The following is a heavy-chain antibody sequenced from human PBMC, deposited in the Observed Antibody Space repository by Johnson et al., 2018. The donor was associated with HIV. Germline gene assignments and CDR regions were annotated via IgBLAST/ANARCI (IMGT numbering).Heavy chain of an antibody. CDR3: ARALGTAVGAFDI. CDR2: INWNGDTT. J-gene: IGHJ3*02. Sequence: EKLVESGGGVVRPGGSLRLSCTTSEFIFDDYGMSWVRQAPGKGLEWVSGINWNGDTTAYADSVKGRFTISRDNAKNSLYLQMNSLRAEDTALYYCARALGTAVGAFDIWGQGTMVTVSS. V-gene: IGHV3-20*04. D-gene: IGHD4-23*01. CDR1: EFIFDDYG.